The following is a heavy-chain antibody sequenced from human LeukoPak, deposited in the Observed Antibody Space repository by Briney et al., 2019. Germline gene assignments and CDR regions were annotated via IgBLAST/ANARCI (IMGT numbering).Heavy chain of an antibody. V-gene: IGHV3-23*01. J-gene: IGHJ4*02. CDR1: GFTFSTYA. D-gene: IGHD3-22*01. CDR3: AKDRPNYYESNGHYYRRDGDC. CDR2: ISSSGGVT. Sequence: GGSLRLSCAASGFTFSTYAMSWVRQGPGKGPEWVSSISSSGGVTFYAGSVRGRFTISRDNSKNTLFLQMNSLRADDTAVYYCAKDRPNYYESNGHYYRRDGDCWGQGTLVTVSS.